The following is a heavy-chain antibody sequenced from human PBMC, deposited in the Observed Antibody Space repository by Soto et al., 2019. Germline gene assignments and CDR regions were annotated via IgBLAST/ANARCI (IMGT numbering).Heavy chain of an antibody. V-gene: IGHV4-34*01. CDR3: EGLSGYEKLYYYYYMDV. CDR1: GGSFSGYY. CDR2: INHSGST. J-gene: IGHJ6*03. D-gene: IGHD5-12*01. Sequence: QVQLQQWGAGLLKPSETLSLTCAVYGGSFSGYYWSWIRQPPGKGLEWIGDINHSGSTNYNPSLKSRVTIAVDTSKNQFSLQLSSVTAAATAVYYCEGLSGYEKLYYYYYMDVWGKGTTVTVSS.